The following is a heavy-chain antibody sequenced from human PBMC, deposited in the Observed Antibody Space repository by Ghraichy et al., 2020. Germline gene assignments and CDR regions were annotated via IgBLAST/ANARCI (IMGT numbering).Heavy chain of an antibody. CDR3: ARGARIVVVPAAIFHPYYYYGMDV. CDR2: INHSGST. CDR1: GGSFSGYY. V-gene: IGHV4-34*01. Sequence: SQTLSLTCAVYGGSFSGYYWSWIRQPPGKGLEWIGEINHSGSTNYKPSLKSRVTISVDTSKNQFSLKLSSVTAADTAVYYCARGARIVVVPAAIFHPYYYYGMDVWGHGTTVTVSS. D-gene: IGHD2-2*02. J-gene: IGHJ6*02.